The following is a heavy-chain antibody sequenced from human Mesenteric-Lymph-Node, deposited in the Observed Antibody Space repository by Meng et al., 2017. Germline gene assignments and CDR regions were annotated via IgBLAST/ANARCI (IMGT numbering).Heavy chain of an antibody. CDR1: GYTFTSYG. J-gene: IGHJ4*02. D-gene: IGHD6-19*01. V-gene: IGHV1-18*01. CDR2: ISAYNGNT. CDR3: ARGTRGRGWCYDLDY. Sequence: ASVKVSCKASGYTFTSYGISWVRQAPGQGLEWMGWISAYNGNTNYAQKLQGRVTMTTDTSTKTAYMELRDLRSDDSAVYYCARGTRGRGWCYDLDYWGQGTLVTVSS.